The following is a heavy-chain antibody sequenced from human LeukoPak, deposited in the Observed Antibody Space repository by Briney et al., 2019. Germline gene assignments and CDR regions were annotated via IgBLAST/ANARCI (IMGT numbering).Heavy chain of an antibody. CDR2: INPNSGGT. J-gene: IGHJ4*02. V-gene: IGHV1-2*02. D-gene: IGHD3-16*01. CDR1: GYPFTGYY. CDR3: AREAPGGYFDY. Sequence: ASVKVSCKASGYPFTGYYMHWVRQAPGQGLEWMGWINPNSGGTNYAQKFQGRVTMTRDTSTSTVYMDLTSLRSEDTAVYYCAREAPGGYFDYWAQGTLVTVSS.